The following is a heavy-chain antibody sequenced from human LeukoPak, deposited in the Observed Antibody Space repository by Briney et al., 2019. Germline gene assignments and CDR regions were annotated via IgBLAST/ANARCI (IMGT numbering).Heavy chain of an antibody. J-gene: IGHJ4*02. D-gene: IGHD3-10*01. CDR3: ARPGRPIWFGELYGLLGFDY. CDR1: GYTFTSYY. V-gene: IGHV1-46*01. CDR2: INPSGGST. Sequence: GASVKVSCKASGYTFTSYYMHWVRQAPGQGLEWMGIINPSGGSTSYAQKFQGRVTMTRDMSTSTVYMELSSLRSEDTAVYYCARPGRPIWFGELYGLLGFDYWGQGTLVTVSS.